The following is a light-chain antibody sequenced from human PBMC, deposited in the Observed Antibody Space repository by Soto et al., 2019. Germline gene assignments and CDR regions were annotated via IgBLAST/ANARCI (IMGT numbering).Light chain of an antibody. CDR3: QQYDKWPWT. CDR1: QTINNN. J-gene: IGKJ1*01. CDR2: GAS. V-gene: IGKV3-15*01. Sequence: DIVMTQSPATLSMSPGERATLSCRASQTINNNLAWNQQKPGQAPRLLIYGASTRATGIPDRFSGSGPGTEFTLTISSLQSEDFAVYYCQQYDKWPWTFGQGTKVEIK.